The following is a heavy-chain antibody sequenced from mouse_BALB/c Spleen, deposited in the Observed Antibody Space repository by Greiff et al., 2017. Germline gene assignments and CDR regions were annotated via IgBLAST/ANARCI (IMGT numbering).Heavy chain of an antibody. D-gene: IGHD2-1*01. V-gene: IGHV1S135*01. CDR2: IDPFNGGT. CDR1: GYSFTSYY. Sequence: EVKLMESGPELMKPGASVKISCKASGYSFTSYYMHWVKQSHGKSLEWIGYIDPFNGGTSYNQKFKGKATLTVDKSSSTAYMHLSSLTSEDSAVYYCARYDFYYFYAMDYWGQGTSVTVSS. CDR3: ARYDFYYFYAMDY. J-gene: IGHJ4*01.